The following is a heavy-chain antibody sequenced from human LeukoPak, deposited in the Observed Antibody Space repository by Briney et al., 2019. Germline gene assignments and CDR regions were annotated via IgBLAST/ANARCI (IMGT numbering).Heavy chain of an antibody. Sequence: AAVKVSCKASGYTFTSYGISWVRQAPGQGLEWMGWINTNSGGTNYAQKFQGRVTMTRDTSISTAYMELSRLRSDDTAVYYCARGGPLLAGYCSSTSCYDDAFDIWGQGTMVTVSS. CDR3: ARGGPLLAGYCSSTSCYDDAFDI. CDR2: INTNSGGT. D-gene: IGHD2-2*03. CDR1: GYTFTSYG. J-gene: IGHJ3*02. V-gene: IGHV1-2*02.